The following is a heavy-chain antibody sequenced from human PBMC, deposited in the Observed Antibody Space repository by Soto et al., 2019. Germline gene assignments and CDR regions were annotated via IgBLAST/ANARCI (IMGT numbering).Heavy chain of an antibody. V-gene: IGHV3-9*01. CDR1: GFTFDDYA. D-gene: IGHD6-19*01. J-gene: IGHJ1*01. CDR3: AKDTSNRGWFVHFHH. Sequence: EVQLVESGGGLVQPGRSLRLSCAASGFTFDDYAMHWVRQAPGKGLEWVSGISWNRGFIGYADSVKGRFTISRDNAKDSVYQEMNRLRPDDTAFYYWAKDTSNRGWFVHFHHGGKGTRVTVSS. CDR2: ISWNRGFI.